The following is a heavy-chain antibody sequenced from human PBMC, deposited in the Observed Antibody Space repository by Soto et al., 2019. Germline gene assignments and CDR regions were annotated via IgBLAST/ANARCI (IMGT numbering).Heavy chain of an antibody. CDR3: VRHLGAGFFGDSGPDY. J-gene: IGHJ4*02. CDR1: GDSITSRSHY. Sequence: PSETLSLTCTVSGDSITSRSHYWGWIRQPQGKGLEWIASIYYGGSSYYNPSLKSRVTISVDTSNNKFSLTLSSVTAADTAVYYCVRHLGAGFFGDSGPDYWGQGILVTVSS. CDR2: IYYGGSS. D-gene: IGHD1-26*01. V-gene: IGHV4-39*01.